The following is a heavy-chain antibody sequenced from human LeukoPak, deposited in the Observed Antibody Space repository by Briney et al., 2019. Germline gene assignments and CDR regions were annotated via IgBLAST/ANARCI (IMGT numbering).Heavy chain of an antibody. D-gene: IGHD3-10*01. Sequence: SETLSLTCTVSGGSISSYYWSWIRQPPGKGLEWIGYIYYSGSTNYNPSLKSRVTISVDTSKNQFSLKLSSVTAADTAVYYCARDLIGSGAGFDYWGQGTLVTVSP. CDR2: IYYSGST. CDR3: ARDLIGSGAGFDY. J-gene: IGHJ4*02. CDR1: GGSISSYY. V-gene: IGHV4-59*01.